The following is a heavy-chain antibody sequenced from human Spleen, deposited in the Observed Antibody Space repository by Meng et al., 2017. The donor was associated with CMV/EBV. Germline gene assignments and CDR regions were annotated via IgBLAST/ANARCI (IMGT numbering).Heavy chain of an antibody. D-gene: IGHD3-22*01. CDR2: NNHSGRT. Sequence: GSIRSYYRSWRRQHPGKGLGWIGTNNHSGRTNYDPSLKSRVTISVDTSKNQFSLKLSSVTAADTAVYYCARAGPDSSGYYYGGGFDYWGQGTLVTVSS. J-gene: IGHJ4*02. V-gene: IGHV4-34*01. CDR3: ARAGPDSSGYYYGGGFDY. CDR1: GSIRSYY.